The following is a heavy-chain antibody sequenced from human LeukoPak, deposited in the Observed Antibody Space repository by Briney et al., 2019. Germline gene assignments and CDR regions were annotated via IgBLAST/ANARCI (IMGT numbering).Heavy chain of an antibody. D-gene: IGHD6-13*01. Sequence: GGSLRLPCAASGFTFSSYWMSWVRQAPGKGLEWVANIKQDGSEKYYVDSVKGRFTVSRDNAKNSLYLQMNSLRAEDTAVYYCARGRGDSSSWYDYFDYWGQGTLVTVSS. J-gene: IGHJ4*02. V-gene: IGHV3-7*01. CDR2: IKQDGSEK. CDR3: ARGRGDSSSWYDYFDY. CDR1: GFTFSSYW.